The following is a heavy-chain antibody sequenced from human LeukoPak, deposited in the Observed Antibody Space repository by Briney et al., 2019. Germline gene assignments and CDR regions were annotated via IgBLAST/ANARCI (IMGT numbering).Heavy chain of an antibody. D-gene: IGHD3-10*01. CDR3: AKDLFITMVRGVITTNWFDP. V-gene: IGHV3-11*01. CDR1: GFTFSDYY. Sequence: GGSLRLSCVASGFTFSDYYMSWIRQAPGKGLEWVSYISSSGSTIYYADSVKGRFTISRDNAKNSLYLQMNSLRAEDTAVYYCAKDLFITMVRGVITTNWFDPWGQGTLVTVSS. CDR2: ISSSGSTI. J-gene: IGHJ5*02.